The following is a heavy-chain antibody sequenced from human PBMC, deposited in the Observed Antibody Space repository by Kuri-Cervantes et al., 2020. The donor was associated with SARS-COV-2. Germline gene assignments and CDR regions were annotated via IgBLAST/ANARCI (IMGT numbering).Heavy chain of an antibody. V-gene: IGHV3-66*02. CDR3: AKDLGDLKSAFDI. CDR1: GFTVSSNY. D-gene: IGHD3-16*01. J-gene: IGHJ3*02. Sequence: GESLKISCAASGFTVSSNYMSWVRQAPGKGLEWVSVIYSGGSTYYADSVKGRFTISRDNSKNTLYLQMNSLRAEDTAVYYCAKDLGDLKSAFDIWGQGTMVTVSS. CDR2: IYSGGST.